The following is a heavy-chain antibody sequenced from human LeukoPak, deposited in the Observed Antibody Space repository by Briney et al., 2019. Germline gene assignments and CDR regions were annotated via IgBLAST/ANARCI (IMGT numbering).Heavy chain of an antibody. Sequence: SETLSLTCTVSDGSISDSYWSWIRQSPGKGLEWIGTIYHSGSTYYNPSLKSRVTISLDTSKNQFSLKLSSVTAADTAVYYCARTRYYYNSRSYGAPYYFDYWGQGTLVTVSS. V-gene: IGHV4-59*04. CDR2: IYHSGST. CDR1: DGSISDSY. CDR3: ARTRYYYNSRSYGAPYYFDY. D-gene: IGHD3-10*01. J-gene: IGHJ4*02.